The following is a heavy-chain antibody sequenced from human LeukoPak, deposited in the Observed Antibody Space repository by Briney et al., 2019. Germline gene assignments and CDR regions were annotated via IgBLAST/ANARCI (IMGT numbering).Heavy chain of an antibody. CDR1: GFTFDAYA. CDR3: AKDVTGTGAFDI. Sequence: SLRLSCAASGFTFDAYAMHWVRQGPGKGLEWVSGITWNSGTIGYADSVKGRFTISRDNAKNSLYLQMNSLRAEDTALYYCAKDVTGTGAFDIWGQGTTVTVSP. D-gene: IGHD1-7*01. J-gene: IGHJ3*02. CDR2: ITWNSGTI. V-gene: IGHV3-9*01.